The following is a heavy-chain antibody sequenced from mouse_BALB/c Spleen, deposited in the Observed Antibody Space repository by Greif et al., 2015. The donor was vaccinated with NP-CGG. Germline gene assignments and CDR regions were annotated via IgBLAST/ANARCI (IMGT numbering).Heavy chain of an antibody. CDR2: IYPGSGNT. V-gene: IGHV1-77*01. J-gene: IGHJ4*01. D-gene: IGHD1-1*01. CDR3: AGYYYGSSWAMDY. Sequence: VQLQQSGAELARPGASVKLSCKASGYTFTDYYINWVKQRTGQGLEWIGEIYPGSGNTYYNEKFKGKATLTADKSSSTAYMQLSSLTSEDSAVYFRAGYYYGSSWAMDYWGQGTSVTVSS. CDR1: GYTFTDYY.